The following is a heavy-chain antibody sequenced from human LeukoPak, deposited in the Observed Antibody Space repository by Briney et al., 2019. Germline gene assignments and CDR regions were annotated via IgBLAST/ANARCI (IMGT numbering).Heavy chain of an antibody. D-gene: IGHD6-13*01. J-gene: IGHJ3*02. CDR1: GFTFSSYA. CDR2: ISGSGGST. CDR3: AKDSRRLAAAGINAFDI. V-gene: IGHV3-23*01. Sequence: GGSLRLSCAASGFTFSSYAMSWVRQAPGKGREWVSAISGSGGSTYYADSVKGRFTISRDNSKNTLYLQMNSLRAEDTAVYYCAKDSRRLAAAGINAFDIWGQGTMVTVSS.